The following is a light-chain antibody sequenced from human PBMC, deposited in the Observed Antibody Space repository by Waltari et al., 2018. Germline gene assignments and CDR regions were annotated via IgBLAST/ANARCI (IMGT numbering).Light chain of an antibody. J-gene: IGKJ2*01. Sequence: EIVLTQSLATLSLSPGERATLSCRASQSVSSYLAWYQQKPGQAPRLLSYDASNRATGIPARFSGSGSGTDFTLTISSLEPEDFAVYYCQQRSNWPPSTFGQGTKLEIK. V-gene: IGKV3-11*01. CDR3: QQRSNWPPST. CDR1: QSVSSY. CDR2: DAS.